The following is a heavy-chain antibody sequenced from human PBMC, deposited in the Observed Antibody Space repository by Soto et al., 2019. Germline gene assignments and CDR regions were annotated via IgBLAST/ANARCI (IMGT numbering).Heavy chain of an antibody. CDR3: AKGLEFGSSYSYYYGMYV. CDR2: ISSSGGST. J-gene: IGHJ6*02. Sequence: GGSLRLSCAASGFTFSKYAMNWVRQAPGKGLEWVSGISSSGGSTAYGDSVKGRFTISRDNSKNTLFLQMNSLRADDVAVYFCAKGLEFGSSYSYYYGMYVWGQGTTVTVSS. CDR1: GFTFSKYA. D-gene: IGHD3-3*01. V-gene: IGHV3-23*01.